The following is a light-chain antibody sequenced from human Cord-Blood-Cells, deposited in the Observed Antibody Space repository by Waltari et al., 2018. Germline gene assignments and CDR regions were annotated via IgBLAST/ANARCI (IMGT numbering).Light chain of an antibody. CDR3: QAWDSSTVV. Sequence: SYELTQPPSVSVSPGQTPSITCSGHILGDKYACWYQQKPGQSPVLVIYQDSKRPSGIPERFSGSNSGNTATLTISGTQAMDEADYYCQAWDSSTVVFGGGTKLTVL. CDR1: ILGDKY. J-gene: IGLJ2*01. CDR2: QDS. V-gene: IGLV3-1*01.